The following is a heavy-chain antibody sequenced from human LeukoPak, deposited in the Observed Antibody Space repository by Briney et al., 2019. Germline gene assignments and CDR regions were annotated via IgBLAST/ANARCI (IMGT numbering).Heavy chain of an antibody. CDR3: KTYESSGYYYSFDF. D-gene: IGHD3-22*01. CDR2: ISGSGGST. J-gene: IGHJ4*02. V-gene: IGHV3-23*01. Sequence: GGSLRLSCAASGLTFSSYAMSWVRQAPGKGLEEVSTISGSGGSTYYADSVKGRFTIYRDNSKNKLYLQMNGLRAEDRAVYYCKTYESSGYYYSFDFWGQGTLVSVSS. CDR1: GLTFSSYA.